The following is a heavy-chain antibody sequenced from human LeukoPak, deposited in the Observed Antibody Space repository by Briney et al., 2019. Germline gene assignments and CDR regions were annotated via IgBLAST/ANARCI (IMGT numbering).Heavy chain of an antibody. J-gene: IGHJ4*02. Sequence: GGSLRLSCAASGFTFSSYAMHWVRQAPGKGLEWVAVISYDGSNKYYADSVKGRFTISRDNSKNTLYLQMNSLKTEDTAVYYCTTRPMVRGVIIRDYWGQGTLVTVSS. D-gene: IGHD3-10*01. V-gene: IGHV3-30-3*01. CDR1: GFTFSSYA. CDR3: TTRPMVRGVIIRDY. CDR2: ISYDGSNK.